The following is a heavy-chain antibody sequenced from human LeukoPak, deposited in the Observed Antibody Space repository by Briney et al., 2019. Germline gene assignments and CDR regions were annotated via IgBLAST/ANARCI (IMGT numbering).Heavy chain of an antibody. D-gene: IGHD1-26*01. J-gene: IGHJ4*02. CDR2: IYHSGIT. CDR1: NDSISSSTYA. Sequence: SETLSLTCSVSNDSISSSTYAWGWIRQPPGKGLEWIAPIYHSGITQYHPALKSRVSISMDTPKNHFSLTLTSVTAADTAVYYCARLDPEPGSGSTSHDWGQGTLVTVSS. V-gene: IGHV4-39*01. CDR3: ARLDPEPGSGSTSHD.